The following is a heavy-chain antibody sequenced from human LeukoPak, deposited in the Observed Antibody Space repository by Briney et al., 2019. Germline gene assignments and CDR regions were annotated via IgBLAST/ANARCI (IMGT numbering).Heavy chain of an antibody. J-gene: IGHJ4*02. CDR1: GGSFSGYY. CDR3: ARRIPRYYYDSSGLYYFDY. CDR2: INHSGST. Sequence: PSETLSLTCAVYGGSFSGYYWSWIRQPPGKGLEWIGEINHSGSTNYNPSLKSRVTISVDTSKNQFSLKLSSVTAADTAVYCCARRIPRYYYDSSGLYYFDYWGQGTLVTVSS. D-gene: IGHD3-22*01. V-gene: IGHV4-34*01.